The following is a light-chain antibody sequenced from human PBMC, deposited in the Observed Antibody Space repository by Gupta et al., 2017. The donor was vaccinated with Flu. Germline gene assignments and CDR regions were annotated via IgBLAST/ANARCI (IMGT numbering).Light chain of an antibody. CDR2: LVT. CDR3: MQGAHWPWA. V-gene: IGKV2-30*01. CDR1: QGLVYSDGNTY. Sequence: DVVMTQSPLSLAVTLGQSASISCRSSQGLVYSDGNTYLHWFQQRPGQSPRRLIYLVTKRDSGVPDRFSGSGSGTDFTLKISRVEAEDVGVYFCMQGAHWPWACGQGTKLEIK. J-gene: IGKJ1*01.